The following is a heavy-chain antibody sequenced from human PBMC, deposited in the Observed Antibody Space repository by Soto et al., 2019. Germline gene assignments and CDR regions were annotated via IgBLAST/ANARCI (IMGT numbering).Heavy chain of an antibody. Sequence: GGSLRLSCAASGFTFSSYGMHWVRQAPGKGLEWVAVIWYDGSNKYYADSVKGRFTISRDNSKNTLYLQMNSLRAEDTAVYYCARQWSGYYVGYYYYMDVWGKGTTVTVSS. CDR1: GFTFSSYG. CDR3: ARQWSGYYVGYYYYMDV. J-gene: IGHJ6*03. CDR2: IWYDGSNK. D-gene: IGHD3-3*01. V-gene: IGHV3-33*01.